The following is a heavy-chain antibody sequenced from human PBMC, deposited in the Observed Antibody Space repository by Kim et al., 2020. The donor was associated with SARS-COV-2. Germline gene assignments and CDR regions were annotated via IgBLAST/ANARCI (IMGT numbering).Heavy chain of an antibody. CDR3: ARSQQYSSSWYLYYYGMDV. D-gene: IGHD6-13*01. CDR2: IIPIFGTA. CDR1: GGTFSSYA. V-gene: IGHV1-69*13. Sequence: SVKVSCKASGGTFSSYAFSWVRQAPGQGLEWMGGIIPIFGTANYAQKFQGRVTITADESTSTAYMELSSLRSEDTAVYYCARSQQYSSSWYLYYYGMDVWGQGTTVTVSS. J-gene: IGHJ6*02.